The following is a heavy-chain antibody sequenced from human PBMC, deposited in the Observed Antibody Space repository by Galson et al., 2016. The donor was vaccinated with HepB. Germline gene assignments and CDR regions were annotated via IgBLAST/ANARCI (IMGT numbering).Heavy chain of an antibody. CDR3: AGGIGRLRYVLGD. CDR2: TYYRSKWYH. J-gene: IGHJ4*02. V-gene: IGHV6-1*01. CDR1: GDSVSNKSAA. D-gene: IGHD6-25*01. Sequence: CAISGDSVSNKSAAWIWVRQSPLRGLEWLGRTYYRSKWYHDYAVSVKSRISINPDASKNQFSLQLNSVTPEDTAVYFCAGGIGRLRYVLGDWGQGTLVTVSS.